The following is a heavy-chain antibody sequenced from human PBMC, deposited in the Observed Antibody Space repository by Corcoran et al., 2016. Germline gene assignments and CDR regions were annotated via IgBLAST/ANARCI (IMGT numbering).Heavy chain of an antibody. D-gene: IGHD6-13*01. J-gene: IGHJ6*02. CDR2: TYYRSKWYN. V-gene: IGHV6-1*01. Sequence: QVQLQQSGPGLVKPSQTLSLTCAIAVESVSSNSAAWNGIRQSPSRGLEWLGRTYYRSKWYNDYAVSVKSRITINPDTSKNQFSLQLNSVTPEDTAVYYCARVPVSSRYYYYGMDVWGQGTTVTVSS. CDR1: VESVSSNSAA. CDR3: ARVPVSSRYYYYGMDV.